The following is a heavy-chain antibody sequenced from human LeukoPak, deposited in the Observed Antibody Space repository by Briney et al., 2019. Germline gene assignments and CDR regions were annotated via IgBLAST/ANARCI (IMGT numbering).Heavy chain of an antibody. D-gene: IGHD5-18*01. V-gene: IGHV3-21*01. CDR1: GFTFSSYS. CDR2: ISSSSSYI. J-gene: IGHJ5*02. CDR3: AREDAAINWFDP. Sequence: GGSLRLSCAASGFTFSSYSMNWVRQAPGKGLEWVSSISSSSSYIYYADSVKGRFTISRDNAKNSLYLQMNSLRAEDTAVYYCAREDAAINWFDPWGQGTLVTVSS.